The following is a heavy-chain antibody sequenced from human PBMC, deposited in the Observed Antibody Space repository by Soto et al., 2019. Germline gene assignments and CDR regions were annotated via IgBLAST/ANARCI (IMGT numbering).Heavy chain of an antibody. CDR1: GGSISSSSYY. Sequence: SSETLSLTCTVSGGSISSSSYYWGWIRQPPGKGLEWIGSIYYSGSTYYNPSLKSRVTISVDTSKNQFSLKLSSVTAADTAVYYCAREDGLEMATTLLDYWGQGTLVTVSS. CDR3: AREDGLEMATTLLDY. J-gene: IGHJ4*02. V-gene: IGHV4-39*02. D-gene: IGHD5-12*01. CDR2: IYYSGST.